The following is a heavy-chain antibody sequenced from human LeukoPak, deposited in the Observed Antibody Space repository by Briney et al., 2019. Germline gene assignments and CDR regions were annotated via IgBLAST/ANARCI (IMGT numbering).Heavy chain of an antibody. Sequence: ASVKVSCKVSGYTLTELSMHWVRQAPGKGLEWMGGFDPEDGETIYAQKFQGRVTMTEDTSTDTAYMELSSLRSEDTAVYYCARVRHCSSTSCRKKFYYYYGMDVWGQGTTVTVSS. CDR2: FDPEDGET. D-gene: IGHD2-2*01. J-gene: IGHJ6*02. CDR3: ARVRHCSSTSCRKKFYYYYGMDV. CDR1: GYTLTELS. V-gene: IGHV1-24*01.